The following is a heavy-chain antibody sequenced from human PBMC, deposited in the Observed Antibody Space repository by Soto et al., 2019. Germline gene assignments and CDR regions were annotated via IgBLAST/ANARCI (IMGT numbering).Heavy chain of an antibody. D-gene: IGHD5-18*01. CDR2: IYWDDDR. CDR3: THSTDTSMALDY. J-gene: IGHJ4*02. CDR1: GFSLSTTGVG. V-gene: IGHV2-5*02. Sequence: QIALKESGPTLVKPAQTLTLTCTFSGFSLSTTGVGVGWIRQPPGKALEWLALIYWDDDRRYSPSLKSRLTITKDTSKHQVVLTMTNMDPVDSATYYCTHSTDTSMALDYWGQGTLVTVSS.